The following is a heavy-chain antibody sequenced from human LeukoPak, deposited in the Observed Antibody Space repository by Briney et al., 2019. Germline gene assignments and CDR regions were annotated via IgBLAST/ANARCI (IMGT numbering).Heavy chain of an antibody. CDR1: GYTFIDYY. D-gene: IGHD6-19*01. Sequence: ASVKVSCKASGYTFIDYYMHWVRQAPGQGLEWMGWINPKTGGTRCSQKFQGRVTMTSDRSISTAYLEVTGLESDDTAVYYCARSSGFSRFDYWGQRALVTVSS. V-gene: IGHV1-2*02. J-gene: IGHJ4*02. CDR3: ARSSGFSRFDY. CDR2: INPKTGGT.